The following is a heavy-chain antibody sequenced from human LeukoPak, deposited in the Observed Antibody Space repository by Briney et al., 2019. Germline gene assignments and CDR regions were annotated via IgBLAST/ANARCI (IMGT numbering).Heavy chain of an antibody. J-gene: IGHJ6*03. Sequence: PGGSLRLSCAASGFTFSSYSMNWVRQAPGKGLEWVSSISSSSSYIYYADSVKGRFTISRDNAKNSLYLQMNSLRAEDTAVYYCARVGQLVSYYYYYMDVWGKGTTVTVSS. CDR1: GFTFSSYS. D-gene: IGHD6-6*01. V-gene: IGHV3-21*01. CDR3: ARVGQLVSYYYYYMDV. CDR2: ISSSSSYI.